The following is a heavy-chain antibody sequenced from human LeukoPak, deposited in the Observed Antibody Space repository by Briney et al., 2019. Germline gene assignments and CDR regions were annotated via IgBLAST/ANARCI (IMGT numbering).Heavy chain of an antibody. CDR1: GYTFTGYY. V-gene: IGHV1-2*02. CDR2: INPNSGGT. CDR3: ARGPRSAAGTDY. J-gene: IGHJ4*02. Sequence: GASVTVSCKACGYTFTGYYMHWVRQAPGQGLEWMGWINPNSGGTNYAQKFHGRVTKTRDTSISTAYMELSRLRSDDTAVYYCARGPRSAAGTDYWGQGTLATVFS. D-gene: IGHD6-13*01.